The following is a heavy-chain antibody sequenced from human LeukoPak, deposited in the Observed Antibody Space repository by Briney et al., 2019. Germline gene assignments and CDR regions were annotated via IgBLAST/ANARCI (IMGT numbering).Heavy chain of an antibody. CDR3: AREGAAAGTYYYYYMDV. Sequence: KPSETLSLTCTVSGGSISSHYWSWIRQPPGKGLEWIGYIYYSGSTNYNPSLKSRVTISVDTSKNQFSLKLSSVTAADTAVYYCAREGAAAGTYYYYYMDVWGKGTTVTVSS. J-gene: IGHJ6*03. CDR2: IYYSGST. CDR1: GGSISSHY. V-gene: IGHV4-59*11. D-gene: IGHD6-13*01.